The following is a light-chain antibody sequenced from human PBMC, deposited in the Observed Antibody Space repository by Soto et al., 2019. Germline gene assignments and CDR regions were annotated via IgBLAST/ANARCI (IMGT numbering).Light chain of an antibody. Sequence: IVLTQYKGTLSLSPGERATLSCRASQSVSSSYLAWYQQKPGQAPSLLIYGASRRATGIPDRFSGSGSGTDFTLTISRLEPEDFAVYYCQQYDISPITFCHVRRLAI. CDR2: GAS. CDR1: QSVSSSY. CDR3: QQYDISPIT. J-gene: IGKJ5*01. V-gene: IGKV3-20*01.